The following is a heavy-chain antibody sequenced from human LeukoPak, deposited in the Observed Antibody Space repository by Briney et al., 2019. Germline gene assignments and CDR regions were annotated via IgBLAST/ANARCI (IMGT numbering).Heavy chain of an antibody. D-gene: IGHD6-13*01. CDR2: IYTSGST. CDR3: ARALGSSSWYPEFDP. Sequence: SETLSLTCTVSGGSISSGSYYWSWIRQPAGKGLEWIGRIYTSGSTNYNPSLKSRVTISVDTSKNQFSLKLSSVTAADTAVYYCARALGSSSWYPEFDPWGQGTLVTVSS. V-gene: IGHV4-61*02. CDR1: GGSISSGSYY. J-gene: IGHJ5*02.